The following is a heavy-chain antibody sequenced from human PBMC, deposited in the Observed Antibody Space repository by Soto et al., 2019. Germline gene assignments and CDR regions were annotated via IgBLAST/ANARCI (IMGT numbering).Heavy chain of an antibody. CDR3: ARDSKPHSYGYDYFDY. D-gene: IGHD5-18*01. CDR1: GFTFSSYA. V-gene: IGHV3-30-3*01. Sequence: GGSLRLSCAASGFTFSSYAMHWVRQAPGKGLEWVAVISYDGSNKYYADSVKGRFTISRDNSKNTLYLQMNSLRAEDTAVYYCARDSKPHSYGYDYFDYWGQGTLVTVSS. J-gene: IGHJ4*02. CDR2: ISYDGSNK.